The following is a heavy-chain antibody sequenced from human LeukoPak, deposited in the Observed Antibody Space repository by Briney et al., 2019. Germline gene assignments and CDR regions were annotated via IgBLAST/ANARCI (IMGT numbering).Heavy chain of an antibody. Sequence: PGGPLRLSCAASGFTFSSYAMHWVRQAPGKGLEWVAVISYDGSNKYYADSVKGRFTISRDNSKNTLYLQMNSLRAEDTAVYYCARPILTYYYDSSGTFDYWGQGTLVTVSS. CDR2: ISYDGSNK. CDR3: ARPILTYYYDSSGTFDY. D-gene: IGHD3-22*01. V-gene: IGHV3-30-3*01. J-gene: IGHJ4*02. CDR1: GFTFSSYA.